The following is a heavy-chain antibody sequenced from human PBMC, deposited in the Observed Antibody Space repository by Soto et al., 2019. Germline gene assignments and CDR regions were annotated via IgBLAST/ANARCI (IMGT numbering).Heavy chain of an antibody. V-gene: IGHV4-59*01. Sequence: PSETLSLTCTVSGGPLSSFYWGWIRRPPGKGLEWIGYIYHSGTTKYNSSLKSRVTMSVDSSKNEFSLKLTSVTAADTAVYYCARVHKEELVTVPAAHYDHWGPGTLVTVSS. CDR3: ARVHKEELVTVPAAHYDH. CDR2: IYHSGTT. D-gene: IGHD2-2*01. J-gene: IGHJ4*01. CDR1: GGPLSSFY.